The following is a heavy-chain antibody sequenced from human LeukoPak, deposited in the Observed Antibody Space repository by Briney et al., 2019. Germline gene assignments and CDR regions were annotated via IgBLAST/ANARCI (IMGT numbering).Heavy chain of an antibody. CDR3: ARELTMNPNWFDP. Sequence: GASVKVSCKASGYTFTGYYMHWVRQAPGQGLEWMGWINPNSGGTNYAQKFQGRVTMTRDRSISTAYMQLSRLRSDDTAVYYCARELTMNPNWFDPWGQGTLVTVSS. J-gene: IGHJ5*02. V-gene: IGHV1-2*02. CDR1: GYTFTGYY. CDR2: INPNSGGT. D-gene: IGHD3-22*01.